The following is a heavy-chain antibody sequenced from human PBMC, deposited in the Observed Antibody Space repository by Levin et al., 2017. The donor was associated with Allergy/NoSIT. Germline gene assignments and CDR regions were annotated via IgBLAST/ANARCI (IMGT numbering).Heavy chain of an antibody. J-gene: IGHJ3*02. D-gene: IGHD4-17*01. CDR1: GFTFSSYA. CDR2: ISYDGSNK. CDR3: ARSDGDYDDAFDI. V-gene: IGHV3-30-3*01. Sequence: GGSLRLSCAASGFTFSSYAMHWVRQAPGKGLEWVAVISYDGSNKYYADSVKGRFTISRDNSKNTLYLQMNSLRAEDTAVYYCARSDGDYDDAFDIWGQGTMVTVSS.